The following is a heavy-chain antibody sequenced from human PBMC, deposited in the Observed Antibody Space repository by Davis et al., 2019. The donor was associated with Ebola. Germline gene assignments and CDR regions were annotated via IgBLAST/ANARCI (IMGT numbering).Heavy chain of an antibody. D-gene: IGHD1-1*01. J-gene: IGHJ4*02. CDR3: ARAQFPTTSDH. CDR2: INPHNGNT. CDR1: GYTFTSYG. Sequence: ASVKVSCKASGYTFTSYGITWVRQAPGQGLEWMGWINPHNGNTNYAQNVQGRVTMTTDTSTSTAYMEVGSLRPDDTAVYYCARAQFPTTSDHWGQGALVTVSS. V-gene: IGHV1-18*04.